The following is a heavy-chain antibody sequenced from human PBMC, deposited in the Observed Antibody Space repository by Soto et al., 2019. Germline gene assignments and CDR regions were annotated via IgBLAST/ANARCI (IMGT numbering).Heavy chain of an antibody. CDR3: ARRGSVVPAATRYYYYYMDV. CDR1: GGSFSGYY. Sequence: SATLSLTCAVYGGSFSGYYWSWIRQPPGKGLEWIGEINHSGSTNYNPSLKSRVTISVDTSKNQFSLKLSSVTAADTAVYYCARRGSVVPAATRYYYYYMDVWGKGTTVTVSS. J-gene: IGHJ6*03. V-gene: IGHV4-34*01. CDR2: INHSGST. D-gene: IGHD2-2*01.